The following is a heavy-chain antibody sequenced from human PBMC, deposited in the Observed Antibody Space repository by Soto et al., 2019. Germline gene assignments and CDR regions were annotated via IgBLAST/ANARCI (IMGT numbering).Heavy chain of an antibody. V-gene: IGHV3-53*01. CDR3: ARERVYSGSPLGLYFDL. J-gene: IGHJ2*01. D-gene: IGHD1-26*01. Sequence: PGGSLRLSCAASGFTFSSYAMSWVRQAPGKGLEWVSVIYSGGSTYYADSVKGRFTISRDNSKNTLYLQMNSLRAEDTAVYYCARERVYSGSPLGLYFDLWGRGTLVTVSS. CDR2: IYSGGST. CDR1: GFTFSSYA.